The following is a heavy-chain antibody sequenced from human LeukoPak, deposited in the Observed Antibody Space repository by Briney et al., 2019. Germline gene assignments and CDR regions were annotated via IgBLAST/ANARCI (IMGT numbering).Heavy chain of an antibody. CDR2: VNPNSGHT. CDR1: GYTFTSYD. D-gene: IGHD2-15*01. CDR3: ARGAPGSYCSGGSCPYFDY. J-gene: IGHJ4*02. Sequence: ASVKVSCKASGYTFTSYDINWVRQATGQGLEWMGWVNPNSGHTGYAQKFQGRVTMTRNTSISTAYMELSSLRSEDSAVYYCARGAPGSYCSGGSCPYFDYWGQGTLVSVSS. V-gene: IGHV1-8*01.